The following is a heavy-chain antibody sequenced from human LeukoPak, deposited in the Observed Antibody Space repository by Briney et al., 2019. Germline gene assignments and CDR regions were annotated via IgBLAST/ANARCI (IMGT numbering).Heavy chain of an antibody. V-gene: IGHV5-10-1*01. CDR1: GYSFTSYW. D-gene: IGHD2-8*01. J-gene: IGHJ4*02. Sequence: GESLKISCKGSGYSFTSYWISWVRQMPGKGLEWMGRIDPSDSYTNYRPSFQGHVTISADKSISTAYLQWSSLKASDTAMYYCARRTNLEVTPYDYWGQGTLVTVSS. CDR2: IDPSDSYT. CDR3: ARRTNLEVTPYDY.